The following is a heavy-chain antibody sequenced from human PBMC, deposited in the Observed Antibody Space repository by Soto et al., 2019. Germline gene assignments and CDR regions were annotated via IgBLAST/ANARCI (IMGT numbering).Heavy chain of an antibody. CDR1: GYTFTSYY. D-gene: IGHD6-13*01. CDR2: INPRGGST. CDR3: ATDRRIAAVVYYDCYGMDV. J-gene: IGHJ6*02. V-gene: IGHV1-46*01. Sequence: GASVKVSCKASGYTFTSYYMHWVRQAPGQGLEWMGIINPRGGSTRYAQKFQGRVTMTRDTSTSTVYMELSSLRSEDTAVYYCATDRRIAAVVYYDCYGMDVWGQGTTVTVSS.